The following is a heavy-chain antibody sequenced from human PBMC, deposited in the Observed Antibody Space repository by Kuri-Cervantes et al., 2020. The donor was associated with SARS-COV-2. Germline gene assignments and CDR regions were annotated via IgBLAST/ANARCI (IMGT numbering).Heavy chain of an antibody. V-gene: IGHV3-23*01. Sequence: GESLKISCAASGFTFDDYGMGWVRQAPGKGLQWISGASPIGGSTFYLDSVKGRFTISRDNSQQTVYLQMDSLRVEDTAIYYCSRGQYGTGCYNHWGQGTLVTVSS. CDR3: SRGQYGTGCYNH. J-gene: IGHJ4*02. CDR1: GFTFDDYG. D-gene: IGHD3-9*01. CDR2: ASPIGGST.